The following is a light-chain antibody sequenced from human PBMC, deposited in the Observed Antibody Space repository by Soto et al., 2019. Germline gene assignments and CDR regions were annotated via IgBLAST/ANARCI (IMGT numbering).Light chain of an antibody. J-gene: IGKJ1*01. Sequence: EIVLNQSPGTLSLSPGERATLSCRASQSVSNNYLAWYQQKPGQAPRLLIYGASSRATGIPDRFSGSGSGTDFTLTISRLEPEDFAVYYCQQYGSSPWTFGQGTKVDI. CDR2: GAS. CDR3: QQYGSSPWT. V-gene: IGKV3-20*01. CDR1: QSVSNNY.